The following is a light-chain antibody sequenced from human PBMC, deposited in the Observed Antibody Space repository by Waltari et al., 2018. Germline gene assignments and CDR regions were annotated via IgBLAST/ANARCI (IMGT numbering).Light chain of an antibody. CDR3: MQALQTPLT. CDR1: QSLLFSNGYNY. CDR2: LGS. J-gene: IGKJ4*01. Sequence: DIVMTQSPLSLPVTPGEPASISCRSSQSLLFSNGYNYLDWYLQKPGQSPQLLIYLGSNRASGVPDRFSGSGSGTDFTLKISRVEAKDVGVYYCMQALQTPLTFGGGTKVEIK. V-gene: IGKV2-28*01.